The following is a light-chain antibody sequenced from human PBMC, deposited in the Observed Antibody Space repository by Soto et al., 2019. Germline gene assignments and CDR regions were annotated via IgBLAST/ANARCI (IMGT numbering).Light chain of an antibody. J-gene: IGLJ3*02. CDR3: CSYAGSYTLEV. Sequence: QAVVTQPRSVSGSPGQSVTISCTGTSSDVGGYNYVSWYQQHPGKAPKLMIYDVSKRPSGVPDHFSGSKSGNTASLTISGLQAEDEADYYCCSYAGSYTLEVFGGGTKLTVL. CDR1: SSDVGGYNY. V-gene: IGLV2-11*01. CDR2: DVS.